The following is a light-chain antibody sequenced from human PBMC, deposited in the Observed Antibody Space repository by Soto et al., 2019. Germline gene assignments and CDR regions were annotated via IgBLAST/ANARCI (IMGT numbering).Light chain of an antibody. CDR3: SSHAGSSVV. V-gene: IGLV2-11*01. CDR1: SSDVGGYNY. CDR2: DVT. J-gene: IGLJ1*01. Sequence: QSVLAQPRSMSGSPGQSVTISCTGTSSDVGGYNYVSWYQQHPGKAPKLMIYDVTTRPSGVPDRFSGSKPGNTASLTISGLQAEDEADYYCSSHAGSSVVFGTGTKVTVL.